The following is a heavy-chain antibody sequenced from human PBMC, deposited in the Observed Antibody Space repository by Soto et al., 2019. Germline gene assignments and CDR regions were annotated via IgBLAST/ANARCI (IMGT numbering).Heavy chain of an antibody. CDR1: VGFSSNGDYH. J-gene: IGHJ4*02. CDR3: AREGGYDSPHGC. Sequence: TLSLTCTVSVGFSSNGDYHWSWILQPPGKGLEWIGYTYPSGSTYYNASLRSRVTISIDASKNQFSLKLNSVTAADTAVYYCAREGGYDSPHGCWGQGTLVPVSS. CDR2: TYPSGST. D-gene: IGHD5-12*01. V-gene: IGHV4-30-4*01.